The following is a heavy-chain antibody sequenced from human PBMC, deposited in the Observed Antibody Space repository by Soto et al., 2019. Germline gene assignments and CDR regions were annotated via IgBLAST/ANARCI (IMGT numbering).Heavy chain of an antibody. V-gene: IGHV4-59*01. J-gene: IGHJ4*02. CDR1: GGSISSYY. D-gene: IGHD5-12*01. Sequence: SETLSLTCTVSGGSISSYYWSWIRQPPGKGLEWIGYIYYSGSTNYNPSLKSRVTISVDTSKNQFSLKLSSVTAADTAVYYCASSFDGGYDLQVFDYWGQGTLVTVPS. CDR3: ASSFDGGYDLQVFDY. CDR2: IYYSGST.